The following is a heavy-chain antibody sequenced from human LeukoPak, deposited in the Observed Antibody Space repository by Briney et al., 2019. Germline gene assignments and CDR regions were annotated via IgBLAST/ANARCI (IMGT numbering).Heavy chain of an antibody. CDR3: ARGGDYDFWSGYRHRQLNYNDY. J-gene: IGHJ4*02. V-gene: IGHV3-9*01. D-gene: IGHD3-3*01. CDR1: GFTFDDYA. CDR2: ISWNSGSI. Sequence: GGSLRLSCAASGFTFDDYAMHWVRQAPGKGLEWVSGISWNSGSIGYADSVKGRFTISRDNAKNSLYLQMNSLRAEDTAVYYCARGGDYDFWSGYRHRQLNYNDYWGQGTLVTVSS.